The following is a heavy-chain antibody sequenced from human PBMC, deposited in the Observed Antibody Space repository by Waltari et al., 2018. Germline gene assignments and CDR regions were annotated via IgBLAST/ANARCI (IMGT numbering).Heavy chain of an antibody. CDR1: GFTVSSNY. D-gene: IGHD6-13*01. CDR3: APSGLYSSSWYADGESWFDP. CDR2: IYSGGST. V-gene: IGHV3-53*01. J-gene: IGHJ5*02. Sequence: EVQLVESGGGLIQPGGSLRLSCAASGFTVSSNYMSWVRQAPGKGLEWVSVIYSGGSTYYADSVKGRFTISRDNSKNTLYLQMNSLRAEDTAVYYCAPSGLYSSSWYADGESWFDPWGQGTLVTVSS.